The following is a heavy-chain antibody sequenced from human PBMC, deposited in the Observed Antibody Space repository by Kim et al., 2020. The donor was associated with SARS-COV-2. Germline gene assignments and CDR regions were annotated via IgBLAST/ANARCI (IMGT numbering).Heavy chain of an antibody. CDR2: IVVGSGNT. V-gene: IGHV1-58*01. D-gene: IGHD1-26*01. CDR1: GFTFTSSA. J-gene: IGHJ6*02. CDR3: AAVGKIGGYSGSYWYYYYGMDV. Sequence: SVKVSCKASGFTFTSSAVQWVRQARGQRLEWIGWIVVGSGNTNYAQKFQERVTITRDMSTSTAYMELSSLRSEDTAVYYCAAVGKIGGYSGSYWYYYYGMDVWGQGTTVTVSS.